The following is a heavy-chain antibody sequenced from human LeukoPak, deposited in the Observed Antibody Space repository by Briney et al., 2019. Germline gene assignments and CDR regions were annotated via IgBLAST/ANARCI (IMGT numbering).Heavy chain of an antibody. CDR3: ARGILTGYGYYYYMDV. V-gene: IGHV1-69*13. D-gene: IGHD3-9*01. J-gene: IGHJ6*03. CDR1: GGTFISYA. Sequence: SVKVSCKASGGTFISYAISWVRQAPGQGLEWMGGIIPIFGTANYAQKFQGRGKINADEATRTDYMELSSLRSEDTAVYYCARGILTGYGYYYYMDVWGKGTTVTVSS. CDR2: IIPIFGTA.